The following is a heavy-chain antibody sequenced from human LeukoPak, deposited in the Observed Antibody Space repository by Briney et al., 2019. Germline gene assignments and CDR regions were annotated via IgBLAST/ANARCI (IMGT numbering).Heavy chain of an antibody. J-gene: IGHJ4*02. CDR1: GFSFSNAW. Sequence: GGSLRLSCAASGFSFSNAWMSWVRQAPGKGLEWVGRIKSKSAGGTIEYGAPVKGRFTISRDDSENMLYLQMSSLETEDTAVYYCTTYDRSGYYSDYWGQGTLVTVSS. D-gene: IGHD3-22*01. CDR2: IKSKSAGGTI. V-gene: IGHV3-15*01. CDR3: TTYDRSGYYSDY.